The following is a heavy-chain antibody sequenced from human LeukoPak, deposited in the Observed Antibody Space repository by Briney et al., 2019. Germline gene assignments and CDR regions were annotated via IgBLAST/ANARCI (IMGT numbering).Heavy chain of an antibody. CDR2: INHSGST. CDR1: GGSFSGYY. J-gene: IGHJ3*02. D-gene: IGHD2-2*01. CDR3: ERGRPARTFDI. V-gene: IGHV4-34*01. Sequence: PSEPLSLTCAVYGGSFSGYYWSWIRQPPGKGLEWIGEINHSGSTNYNPSLKSRVTISVDTSKNQFSLKLSSVTAADTAVYYCERGRPARTFDIWGQGTMVTVSS.